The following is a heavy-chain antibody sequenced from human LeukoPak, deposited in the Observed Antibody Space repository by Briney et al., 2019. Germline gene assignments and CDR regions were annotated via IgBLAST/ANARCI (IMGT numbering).Heavy chain of an antibody. J-gene: IGHJ4*02. D-gene: IGHD6-13*01. Sequence: PGGSLRLSCAASGFTFSTYSMNWVRQAPGKGLEWISYISSSSSTIYYADSVKGRFTISRDNAKNSLYLQMNSLRAEDTAVYYCARYLRVVAAGTGKEYYFDYWGQGTLVTVSS. CDR1: GFTFSTYS. CDR3: ARYLRVVAAGTGKEYYFDY. V-gene: IGHV3-48*01. CDR2: ISSSSSTI.